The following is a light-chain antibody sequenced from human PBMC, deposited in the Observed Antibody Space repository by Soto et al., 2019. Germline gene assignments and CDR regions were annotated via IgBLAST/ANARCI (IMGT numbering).Light chain of an antibody. CDR1: QSLSSN. J-gene: IGKJ1*01. CDR3: QQSYSRPRT. CDR2: GAS. Sequence: EIVMTQSPATLSVSPGERATLSFRSSQSLSSNLAWYQQKPGQAPRLLIYGASNRATGIPDRFSGSGSGTDFTLTITSLQPEDFATYFCQQSYSRPRTFGQGTKVDI. V-gene: IGKV3D-15*01.